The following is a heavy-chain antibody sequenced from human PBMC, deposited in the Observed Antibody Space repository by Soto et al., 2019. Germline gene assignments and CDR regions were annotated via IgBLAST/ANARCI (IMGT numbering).Heavy chain of an antibody. V-gene: IGHV1-46*03. Sequence: QVHLVQSGAEVKKPGASVKISCKASGFTFTTFYMHWVRQAPGQGLEWMGMITPGGGSTSYAQKFQGRVTMTRDTSTTTVYMDLSSLRSEDTAVYYCPRATYYYGSGSFRFDYWGQGTLVTVSS. CDR3: PRATYYYGSGSFRFDY. CDR2: ITPGGGST. J-gene: IGHJ4*02. CDR1: GFTFTTFY. D-gene: IGHD3-10*01.